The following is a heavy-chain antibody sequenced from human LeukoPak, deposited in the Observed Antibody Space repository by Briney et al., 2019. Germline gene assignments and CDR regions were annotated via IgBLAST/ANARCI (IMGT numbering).Heavy chain of an antibody. D-gene: IGHD3-3*01. CDR2: IGRDGSEK. CDR1: GFTFTNYW. Sequence: GGSLRLSCAASGFTFTNYWMGWVRQAPGKGLEWVANIGRDGSEKNYVDSVKGRFTISRDNSKNTLYLQMNSLRAEDTAVYYCAKNQYYDFWSGYGGGYFDYWGQGTLVTVSS. CDR3: AKNQYYDFWSGYGGGYFDY. J-gene: IGHJ4*02. V-gene: IGHV3-7*03.